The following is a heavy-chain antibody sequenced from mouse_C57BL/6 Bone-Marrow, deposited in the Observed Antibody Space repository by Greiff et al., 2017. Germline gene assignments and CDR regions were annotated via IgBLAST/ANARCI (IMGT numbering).Heavy chain of an antibody. CDR3: ARMIETGEGFAY. CDR2: IYPGAGDT. CDR1: GYAFSSYW. Sequence: QVQLQQSGAELVKPGASVKISCKASGYAFSSYWMNWVKQRPGKGLEWIGQIYPGAGDTNYNGKFKGKATLTADKSSSTAYMQLRILTSEDSAVYFCARMIETGEGFAYWGQEDLVTVSA. V-gene: IGHV1-80*01. J-gene: IGHJ3*01. D-gene: IGHD2-13*01.